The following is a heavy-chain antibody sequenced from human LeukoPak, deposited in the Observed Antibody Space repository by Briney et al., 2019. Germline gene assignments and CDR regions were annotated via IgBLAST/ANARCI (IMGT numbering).Heavy chain of an antibody. CDR3: ASAPSMVTPYYFDY. J-gene: IGHJ4*02. D-gene: IGHD5-18*01. CDR1: GGTFSSYA. CDR2: IIPILGIA. V-gene: IGHV1-69*04. Sequence: ASVKVSCKASGGTFSSYAISWVRQAPGQGLEWMGRIIPILGIANYAQKFQGRVTITADKSTSTAYMELSSLRSEDTAVYYCASAPSMVTPYYFDYWGQGALVTVSS.